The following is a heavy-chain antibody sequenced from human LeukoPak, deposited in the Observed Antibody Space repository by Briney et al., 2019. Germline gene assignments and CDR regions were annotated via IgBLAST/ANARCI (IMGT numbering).Heavy chain of an antibody. V-gene: IGHV3-21*01. CDR1: GFTFSSYS. Sequence: GGSLRLSCAASGFTFSSYSMNWVRQAPGKGLEWVSSISSSSSYIYYADSVKGRFTISRDNAKNSLYLQMNSLRAEDTAVYYCARDMGYSSGWSYFAFDIWGQGTMVTVSS. CDR3: ARDMGYSSGWSYFAFDI. CDR2: ISSSSSYI. D-gene: IGHD6-19*01. J-gene: IGHJ3*02.